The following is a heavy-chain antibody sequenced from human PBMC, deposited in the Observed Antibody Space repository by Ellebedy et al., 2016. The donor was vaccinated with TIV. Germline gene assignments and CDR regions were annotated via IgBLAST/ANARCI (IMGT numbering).Heavy chain of an antibody. V-gene: IGHV3-30-3*01. J-gene: IGHJ5*02. D-gene: IGHD3-16*02. CDR2: ISYDGSNK. CDR1: GFTFSSYA. CDR3: AKGGEVIRYLGWFDP. Sequence: GESLKISXAASGFTFSSYAMHWVRQAPGKGLEWVAVISYDGSNKYYADSVKGRFTISRDNSKNTLYLQMNSLRAEDTAVYYCAKGGEVIRYLGWFDPWGQGTLVTVSS.